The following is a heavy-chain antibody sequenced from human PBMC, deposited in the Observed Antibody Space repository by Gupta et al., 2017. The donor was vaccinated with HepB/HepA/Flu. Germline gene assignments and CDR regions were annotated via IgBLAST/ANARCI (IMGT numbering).Heavy chain of an antibody. J-gene: IGHJ5*02. CDR2: IDSSGNYM. D-gene: IGHD3-3*01. V-gene: IGHV3-21*01. CDR3: ARAGFDSWSNNWFDP. CDR1: GFTVPTYA. Sequence: QLVESGGGLVKPGGSLRLSCAASGFTVPTYAMNWVRQAPGKGLEGVSSIDSSGNYMYDADSVKGRFTISRDSANNSVYLHMNSLRAGDTAVYYCARAGFDSWSNNWFDPWGKGTLVTVSS.